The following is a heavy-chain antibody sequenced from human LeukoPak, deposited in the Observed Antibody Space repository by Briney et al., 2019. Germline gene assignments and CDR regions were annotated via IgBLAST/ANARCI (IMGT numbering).Heavy chain of an antibody. V-gene: IGHV3-7*01. CDR3: ARDPLVYM. D-gene: IGHD2-2*02. CDR2: IRGDGSEI. Sequence: GGSLRLSCAASGFAFSSYWMSWVRQAPGKGLEWVANIRGDGSEIHYLGSVKGRFTISRDNAKNTVYLQMNSLRVEDTAVYYCARDPLVYMWGQGSLVTVSS. CDR1: GFAFSSYW. J-gene: IGHJ4*02.